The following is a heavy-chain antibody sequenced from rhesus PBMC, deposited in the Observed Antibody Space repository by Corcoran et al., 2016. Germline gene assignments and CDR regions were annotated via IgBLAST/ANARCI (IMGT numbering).Heavy chain of an antibody. V-gene: IGHV4-76*01. Sequence: QVQLQESGPGVVKPSAPLSLPCAVSGSSISSGYDWQWMRQPPGKGLKWIGYIYGISGRTNYNPSLKKRVTISKDTSKNQFSLKLSSVTAAYTAVYYCARADWNSSFDYWGQGVLVTVSS. CDR2: IYGISGRT. J-gene: IGHJ4*01. CDR3: ARADWNSSFDY. D-gene: IGHD1-26*01. CDR1: GSSISSGYD.